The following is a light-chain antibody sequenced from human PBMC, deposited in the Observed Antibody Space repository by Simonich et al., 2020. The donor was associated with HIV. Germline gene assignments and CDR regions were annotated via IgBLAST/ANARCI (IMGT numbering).Light chain of an antibody. V-gene: IGKV4-1*01. CDR2: WAS. Sequence: DIVMTQSPDSLAVSLGARATINCKSNHSVLYNSNNKNFLNWYQHKPGQPPKLLIYWASTRESGFPDRFSGSVSGTDFTLTISSLQAEDVAVYYCQQYYSTPFTFGPGTKVDIK. CDR1: HSVLYNSNNKNF. J-gene: IGKJ3*01. CDR3: QQYYSTPFT.